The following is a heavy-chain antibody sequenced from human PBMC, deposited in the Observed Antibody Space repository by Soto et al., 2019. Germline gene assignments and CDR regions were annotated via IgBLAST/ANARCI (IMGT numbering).Heavy chain of an antibody. V-gene: IGHV3-33*01. J-gene: IGHJ6*02. CDR1: GFTFSSYG. CDR2: IWYDGSNK. CDR3: ARAPTTYGMDV. Sequence: QVQLVESGGGVVQPGRSLRLSCAASGFTFSSYGMHWVRQAPGKGLEWVAVIWYDGSNKYYADSVKGRFTISRDNSKNTLYLQMNSLRAEDTAVYYCARAPTTYGMDVWGQGTTVTGSS.